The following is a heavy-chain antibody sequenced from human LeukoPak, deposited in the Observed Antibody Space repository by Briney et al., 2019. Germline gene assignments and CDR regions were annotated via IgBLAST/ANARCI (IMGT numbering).Heavy chain of an antibody. CDR2: ISSSGTTI. CDR1: GFTFSDYY. V-gene: IGHV3-11*01. D-gene: IGHD4-17*01. J-gene: IGHJ4*02. CDR3: ARDHDYGDLPI. Sequence: PGGSLRLSCAASGFTFSDYYMSWIRQAPGRGLEWVSYISSSGTTIYYADSVKGRFTISRDNAKKSLDLQMNSLRAEDTAVCYCARDHDYGDLPIWGQGTLVTVSS.